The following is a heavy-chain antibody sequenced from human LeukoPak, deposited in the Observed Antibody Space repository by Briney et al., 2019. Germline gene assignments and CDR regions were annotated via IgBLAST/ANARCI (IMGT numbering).Heavy chain of an antibody. D-gene: IGHD3-22*01. J-gene: IGHJ5*02. CDR2: IIPIFGTA. Sequence: SVKVSCKASGGTFSSYAISWVRQAPGQGLEWMGGIIPIFGTANYAQKFQGRVTITADESTSTAYMELSSLRSEDTAVYYCAKDPLPTYYYENWFDPWGQGTLVTVSS. V-gene: IGHV1-69*13. CDR3: AKDPLPTYYYENWFDP. CDR1: GGTFSSYA.